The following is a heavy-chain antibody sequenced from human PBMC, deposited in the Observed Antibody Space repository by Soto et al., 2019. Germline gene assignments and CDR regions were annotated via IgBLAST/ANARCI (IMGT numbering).Heavy chain of an antibody. Sequence: PGGSLRLSCAASGFTFSSYWMYWVRQAPGKGLEWVSRIIGDGSITNYADSVKGRFTISRDNGKSTLYLQMNSLRADDTAVYFCSRGFDFRSGYHSYYHMDVWGKGTTVTVSS. CDR1: GFTFSSYW. CDR2: IIGDGSIT. D-gene: IGHD3-3*01. V-gene: IGHV3-74*01. CDR3: SRGFDFRSGYHSYYHMDV. J-gene: IGHJ6*03.